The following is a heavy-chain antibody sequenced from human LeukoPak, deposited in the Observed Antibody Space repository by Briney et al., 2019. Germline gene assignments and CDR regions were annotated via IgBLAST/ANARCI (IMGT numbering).Heavy chain of an antibody. Sequence: ASVKVSCKASGYRFTSYDMHWARQAPGQGLEWMGIINPSGGSTSYAQRFKGRVAMTRDTSTTTVYMEVKSLTSEDTAVYFCARDGPTAAPFDYWGQGTLVTVSA. CDR2: INPSGGST. CDR3: ARDGPTAAPFDY. J-gene: IGHJ4*02. V-gene: IGHV1-46*01. CDR1: GYRFTSYD. D-gene: IGHD3/OR15-3a*01.